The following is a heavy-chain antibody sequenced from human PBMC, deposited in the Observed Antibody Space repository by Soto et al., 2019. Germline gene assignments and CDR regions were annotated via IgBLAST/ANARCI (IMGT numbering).Heavy chain of an antibody. CDR1: GGTFSSYA. Sequence: GASVKVSCKASGGTFSSYAISWVRQAPGQGLEWMGGIIPIFGTANYAQKFQGRVTITADKSTSTAYMELSSLRSEDTAVYYCARSYSSSWQNWFDPWGQGTLVTVSS. CDR3: ARSYSSSWQNWFDP. V-gene: IGHV1-69*06. J-gene: IGHJ5*02. D-gene: IGHD6-13*01. CDR2: IIPIFGTA.